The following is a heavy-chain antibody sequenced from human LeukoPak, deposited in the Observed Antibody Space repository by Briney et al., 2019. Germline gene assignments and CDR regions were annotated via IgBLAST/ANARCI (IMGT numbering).Heavy chain of an antibody. CDR3: ARGREQQPTPYFQH. J-gene: IGHJ1*01. CDR1: GGSISSSGYY. CDR2: IYYSGST. V-gene: IGHV4-39*07. Sequence: SETLSLTCTVSGGSISSSGYYWGWIRQPPGKGLEWIGNIYYSGSTYYNPSLKSRVTISVDTSKNQFSLKLSSVTAADTAVYYCARGREQQPTPYFQHWGQGTLVTVSS. D-gene: IGHD6-13*01.